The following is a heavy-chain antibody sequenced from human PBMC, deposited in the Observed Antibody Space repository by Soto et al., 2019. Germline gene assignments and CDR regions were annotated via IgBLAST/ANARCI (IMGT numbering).Heavy chain of an antibody. V-gene: IGHV3-7*05. Sequence: EVQSVESGGGLVQPGGSLRLSCAASGFTFSSYWTSWVRQAPGKGLEWVANIKQDGREKYYVDSVKGRFTISRDNAKNALDMQMNSRRAEDTAVYYCARNSWTDFDFWGQGTLVTVSS. CDR2: IKQDGREK. CDR3: ARNSWTDFDF. D-gene: IGHD1-1*01. J-gene: IGHJ4*02. CDR1: GFTFSSYW.